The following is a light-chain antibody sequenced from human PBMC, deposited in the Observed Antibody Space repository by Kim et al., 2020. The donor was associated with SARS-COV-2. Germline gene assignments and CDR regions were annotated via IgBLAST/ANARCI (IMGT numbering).Light chain of an antibody. CDR2: DAS. Sequence: WSPGERATLSCRASQSVSSYLAWYQQKPGQAPRLLIYDASRATGIPARFSGSGSGTDFTLTISSLEPEDFAVYYCQQRSNWPPLTFGGGTKVDIK. V-gene: IGKV3-11*01. J-gene: IGKJ4*01. CDR3: QQRSNWPPLT. CDR1: QSVSSY.